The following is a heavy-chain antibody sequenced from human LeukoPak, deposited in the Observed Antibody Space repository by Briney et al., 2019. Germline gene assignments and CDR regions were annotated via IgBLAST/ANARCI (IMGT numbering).Heavy chain of an antibody. CDR3: ARTIVVVPAANSWFDP. CDR2: IYYSGST. V-gene: IGHV4-39*01. CDR1: GGSISSSSYY. Sequence: SETLSLTCTVSGGSISSSSYYWGWIRQPPGKGLEWIGTIYYSGSTYYNPSLKSRVTISVDTSKNQFSLKLSSVTAADTAVYYCARTIVVVPAANSWFDPWGQGTLVTASS. J-gene: IGHJ5*02. D-gene: IGHD2-2*01.